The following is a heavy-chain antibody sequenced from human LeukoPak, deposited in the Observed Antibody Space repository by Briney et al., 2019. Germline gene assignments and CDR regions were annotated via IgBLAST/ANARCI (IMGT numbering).Heavy chain of an antibody. V-gene: IGHV4-34*01. Sequence: SETLSLTCAVYGGSFSGYYWSWIRQPPGKGLEWIGEINHSGSTNYNPSLKSRVTISLDTSKNQFSLKLSSVTAADTAVYYCARGVSSSPIWGQGTMVTVSS. CDR3: ARGVSSSPI. D-gene: IGHD2-2*01. CDR2: INHSGST. CDR1: GGSFSGYY. J-gene: IGHJ3*02.